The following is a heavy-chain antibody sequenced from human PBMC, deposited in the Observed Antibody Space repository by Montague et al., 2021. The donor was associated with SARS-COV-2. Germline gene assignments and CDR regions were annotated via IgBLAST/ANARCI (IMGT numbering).Heavy chain of an antibody. J-gene: IGHJ4*02. D-gene: IGHD1-1*01. Sequence: SETLSLTCEVSGGSMSGYYWTWIRQSPGTGLEWICYVHYTGSTKYNPSLKTRVSLSLDTPKNHFPLHLSPVTAADTAIYFCARAQNACFIANCVNYFEVWGLGALVTVSS. V-gene: IGHV4-59*01. CDR3: ARAQNACFIANCVNYFEV. CDR1: GGSMSGYY. CDR2: VHYTGST.